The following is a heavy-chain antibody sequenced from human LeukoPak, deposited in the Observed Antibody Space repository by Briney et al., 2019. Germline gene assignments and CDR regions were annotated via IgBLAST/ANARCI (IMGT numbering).Heavy chain of an antibody. CDR3: ARGNTYDFWSGHAYYFDY. V-gene: IGHV3-30*04. J-gene: IGHJ4*02. CDR2: ISYDGSNK. Sequence: GRSLRLSCAASGFTFSSYAMHWVRQAPGKGLEWVAVISYDGSNKYYADSVKGRFTISRGNSKNTLYLQMSSLRAEDTAVYYCARGNTYDFWSGHAYYFDYWGQGTLVTVSS. D-gene: IGHD3-3*01. CDR1: GFTFSSYA.